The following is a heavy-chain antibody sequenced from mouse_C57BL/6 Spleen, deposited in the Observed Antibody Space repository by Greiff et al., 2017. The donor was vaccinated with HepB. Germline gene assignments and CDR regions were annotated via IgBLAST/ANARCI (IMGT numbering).Heavy chain of an antibody. CDR1: GYAFSSSW. CDR2: IYPGDGDT. J-gene: IGHJ4*01. CDR3: AREDPLDLGD. Sequence: VQLQQSGPELVKPGASVKISCKASGYAFSSSWMNWVKQRPGKGLEWIGRIYPGDGDTNYNGKFKGKATLTADKSSSTAYMQRRSLTSEDSAVYFCAREDPLDLGDWGQGTSVTVSS. V-gene: IGHV1-82*01. D-gene: IGHD2-10*02.